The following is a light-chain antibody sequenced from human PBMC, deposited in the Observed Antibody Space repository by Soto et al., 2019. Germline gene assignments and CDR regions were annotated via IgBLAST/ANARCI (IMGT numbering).Light chain of an antibody. Sequence: QAVVTQPPSVSAAPGQKVTISCSGSSSNIGNNYVSWYQQLPGTAPKLLIYENNKRPSGIPDRFSGSKSGTSATLGITGLQTGDEADYYCGTWDSSLSAHVFGGGTKLTVL. CDR2: ENN. CDR1: SSNIGNNY. V-gene: IGLV1-51*02. J-gene: IGLJ2*01. CDR3: GTWDSSLSAHV.